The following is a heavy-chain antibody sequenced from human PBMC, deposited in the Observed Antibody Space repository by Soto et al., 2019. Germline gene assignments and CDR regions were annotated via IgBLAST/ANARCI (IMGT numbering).Heavy chain of an antibody. V-gene: IGHV1-2*02. CDR3: AKDASKKFISRLLQDF. J-gene: IGHJ1*01. CDR1: GYTFTGHY. Sequence: ASVKVSCKASGYTFTGHYMHWVRQVPGQGLEWMGWMNPNRGGTKYAQKFQDRVAMTRDTSINTAYMELSRLTSDDTAIYFCAKDASKKFISRLLQDFWGQATLVTXS. D-gene: IGHD3-3*02. CDR2: MNPNRGGT.